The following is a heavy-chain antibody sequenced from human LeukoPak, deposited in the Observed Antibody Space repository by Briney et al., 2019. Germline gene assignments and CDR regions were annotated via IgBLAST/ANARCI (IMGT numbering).Heavy chain of an antibody. CDR1: GFTFSSYS. CDR3: ARENIVVVPAASNWFDP. J-gene: IGHJ5*02. D-gene: IGHD2-2*01. CDR2: ISSSRYI. Sequence: GGSLRLSCAASGFTFSSYSMNWVRQAPGKGLEWVSSISSSRYIYYADSVKGRFTISRDNAKNSLYLQMNSLRAEDTAVYYCARENIVVVPAASNWFDPWGQGTLVTVSS. V-gene: IGHV3-21*01.